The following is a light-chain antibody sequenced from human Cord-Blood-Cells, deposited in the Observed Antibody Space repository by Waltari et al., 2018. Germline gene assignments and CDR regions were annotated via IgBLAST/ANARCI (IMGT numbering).Light chain of an antibody. CDR2: EGS. J-gene: IGLJ2*01. V-gene: IGLV2-23*01. Sequence: QSALTQPASVSGSPGQSITISCTGTRSDVGSYTLVSWYQQPPGKAPKLMIYEGSKRPSGVSNRFSGSKSGNTASLTISGLQAEDEADYYCCSYAGSSTLVFGGGTKLTVL. CDR1: RSDVGSYTL. CDR3: CSYAGSSTLV.